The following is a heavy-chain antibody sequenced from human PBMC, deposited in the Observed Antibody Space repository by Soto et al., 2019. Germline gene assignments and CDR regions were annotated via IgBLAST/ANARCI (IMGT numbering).Heavy chain of an antibody. V-gene: IGHV1-69*06. CDR2: IIPIFGTA. CDR3: ARSYYYDSSGYPTPPTDY. Sequence: AVTVSFQASGGTFSSYASSWVRQAPGQGLEWMGGIIPIFGTANYAQKFQGRVTITADKSTSTAYMELSSLRSEDTAVYYCARSYYYDSSGYPTPPTDYWGQGTLVTVSS. J-gene: IGHJ4*02. CDR1: GGTFSSYA. D-gene: IGHD3-22*01.